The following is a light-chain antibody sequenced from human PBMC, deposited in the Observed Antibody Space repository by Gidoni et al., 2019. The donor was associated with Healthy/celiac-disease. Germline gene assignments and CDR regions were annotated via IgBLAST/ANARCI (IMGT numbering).Light chain of an antibody. Sequence: QSALTQPASVSGAPGQSITISCTGTSSDVVGYNYVSWYQQHPGKAPKLMIYAVSNRPSGVSNRFSGSKSGNTASLTISGLQAEDEADYYCSSYTSSSTYVFGTGTKVTVL. V-gene: IGLV2-14*03. J-gene: IGLJ1*01. CDR2: AVS. CDR1: SSDVVGYNY. CDR3: SSYTSSSTYV.